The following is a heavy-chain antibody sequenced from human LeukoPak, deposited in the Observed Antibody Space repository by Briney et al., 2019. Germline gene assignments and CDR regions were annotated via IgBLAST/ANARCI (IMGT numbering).Heavy chain of an antibody. V-gene: IGHV3-30-3*01. Sequence: GGSLRLSCAASGFTFSSYAMHWVRQAPGKGLEWVATISYDGSNKYYADSVKGRFTISRDNSKNTLYLQMNSLRAEDTAVYYCAKEYYDSSGYSLDNWGQGTLVTVSS. CDR3: AKEYYDSSGYSLDN. D-gene: IGHD3-22*01. CDR1: GFTFSSYA. J-gene: IGHJ4*02. CDR2: ISYDGSNK.